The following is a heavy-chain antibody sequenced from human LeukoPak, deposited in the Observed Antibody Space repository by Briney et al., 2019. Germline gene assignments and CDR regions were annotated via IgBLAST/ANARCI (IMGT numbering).Heavy chain of an antibody. Sequence: PSETLSLTCTVSGGSISSYYWSWIRQPPGKGLEWIGYIYYSGSTNYNPSLKSRVIISVDASKNQFSLKLSSVTAADTAVYYCARQVYGDNWFDPWGQGTLVTVSS. D-gene: IGHD4-17*01. CDR3: ARQVYGDNWFDP. J-gene: IGHJ5*02. CDR2: IYYSGST. CDR1: GGSISSYY. V-gene: IGHV4-59*08.